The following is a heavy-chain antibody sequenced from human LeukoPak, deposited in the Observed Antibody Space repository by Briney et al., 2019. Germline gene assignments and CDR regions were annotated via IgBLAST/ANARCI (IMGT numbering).Heavy chain of an antibody. CDR1: GGSFSGYY. Sequence: SETLSLTCAVYGGSFSGYYWSWIRQSPGKGLEYIGEINPSGITNYNPSLKSRVTISVDTSKNQFSLKLSSVTAADTAVYYCARDPALVGFSSSWRRRLFDIWGQGTMVTVSS. CDR2: INPSGIT. V-gene: IGHV4-34*01. CDR3: ARDPALVGFSSSWRRRLFDI. D-gene: IGHD6-13*01. J-gene: IGHJ3*02.